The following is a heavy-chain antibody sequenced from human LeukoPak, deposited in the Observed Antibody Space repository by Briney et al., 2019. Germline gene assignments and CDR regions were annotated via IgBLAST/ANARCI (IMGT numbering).Heavy chain of an antibody. CDR3: ARPRSGSYYYFDY. CDR1: GGSISSSSYY. CDR2: IYYSGST. Sequence: PSETLSLTCTVSGGSISSSSYYWGWIRQPPGKGLEWIGSIYYSGSTYYNPSLKSRVTISVDTSKNQLPLKLSSVTAADTAVYYCARPRSGSYYYFDYWGQGTLVTVSS. J-gene: IGHJ4*02. V-gene: IGHV4-39*01. D-gene: IGHD1-26*01.